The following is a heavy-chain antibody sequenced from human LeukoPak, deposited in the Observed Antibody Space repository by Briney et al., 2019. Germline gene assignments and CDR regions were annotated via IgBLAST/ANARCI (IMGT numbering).Heavy chain of an antibody. CDR2: IIPILGIA. CDR1: GGTFSSYA. J-gene: IGHJ3*02. V-gene: IGHV1-69*04. CDR3: ARLIVGALPRAFDI. Sequence: ASVKVSCKASGGTFSSYAISWVRQAPGQGLEWMGRIIPILGIANYAQKFQGRVTITADKSTSTAYMELSSLRSEDTAVYYCARLIVGALPRAFDIWGQGTMVTVSS. D-gene: IGHD1-26*01.